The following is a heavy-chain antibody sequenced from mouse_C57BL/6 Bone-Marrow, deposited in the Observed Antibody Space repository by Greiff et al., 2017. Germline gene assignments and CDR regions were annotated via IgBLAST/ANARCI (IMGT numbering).Heavy chain of an antibody. CDR1: GYTFTSYW. J-gene: IGHJ1*03. CDR3: TRGLLQLYFDV. D-gene: IGHD3-1*01. Sequence: EVQVVESGTVLARPGASVKMSCKTSGYTFTSYWMHWVKQRPGQGLEWIGAIYPGNSDTSYNKKFKGKAKLTADTSASTAYMELSSLTDEDSAVYYCTRGLLQLYFDVGGKGTTATVTA. CDR2: IYPGNSDT. V-gene: IGHV1-5*01.